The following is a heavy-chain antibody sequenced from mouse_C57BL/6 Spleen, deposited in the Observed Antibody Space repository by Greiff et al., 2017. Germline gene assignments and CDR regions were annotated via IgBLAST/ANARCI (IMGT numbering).Heavy chain of an antibody. CDR2: FYPGSGSI. J-gene: IGHJ2*01. Sequence: LQQSGAELVKPGASVKLSCKASGYTFTEYTIHWVKQRSGQGLEWIGWFYPGSGSIKYNEKFKDKATLTADKSSSTVYMELSRLTSEDSAVYFCARHEKDYYGSSYVHYFDYWGQGTTLTVSS. CDR1: GYTFTEYT. V-gene: IGHV1-62-2*01. CDR3: ARHEKDYYGSSYVHYFDY. D-gene: IGHD1-1*01.